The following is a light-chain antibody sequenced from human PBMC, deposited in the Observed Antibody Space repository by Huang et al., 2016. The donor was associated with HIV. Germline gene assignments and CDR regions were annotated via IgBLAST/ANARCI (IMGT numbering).Light chain of an antibody. V-gene: IGKV1-39*01. CDR2: GAS. Sequence: DIQMTQSPSSLSASVGGGVTITCRASQDISTYLNWYQQKPGKAPKLLIYGASSLQSGVPSRFSGSGSGTYFTLTISSLQPDDFATYYCQQSYFTLYAFGQGTKLEIK. CDR1: QDISTY. CDR3: QQSYFTLYA. J-gene: IGKJ2*01.